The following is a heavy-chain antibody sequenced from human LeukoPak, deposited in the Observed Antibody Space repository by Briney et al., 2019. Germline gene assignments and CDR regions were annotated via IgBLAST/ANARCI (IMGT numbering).Heavy chain of an antibody. CDR1: GYTFTSYG. J-gene: IGHJ6*03. CDR2: ISAYNGNT. D-gene: IGHD5-24*01. CDR3: ARGRDGYNSGYYYYYMDD. Sequence: ASVKVSCKASGYTFTSYGISWVRQAPGQGLEWMGWISAYNGNTNYAQTLQGRVTMTTDTSTSTAYMELRSLRSDDTAVYYCARGRDGYNSGYYYYYMDDWGKGTTVTISS. V-gene: IGHV1-18*01.